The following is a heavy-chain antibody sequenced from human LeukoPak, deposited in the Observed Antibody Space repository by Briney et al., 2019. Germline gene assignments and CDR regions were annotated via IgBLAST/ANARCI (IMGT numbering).Heavy chain of an antibody. J-gene: IGHJ4*02. Sequence: GGTLRLSCAASGFTFSSYAMSWVPQAPGKGQEWVSAISGSGGGTYYADSVKGRFTISRDNSKNTLYLQMNSLRAEDTAVYYCAKVGGSGWPYYFDYWGQGTLVTVSS. CDR3: AKVGGSGWPYYFDY. V-gene: IGHV3-23*01. CDR1: GFTFSSYA. D-gene: IGHD6-19*01. CDR2: ISGSGGGT.